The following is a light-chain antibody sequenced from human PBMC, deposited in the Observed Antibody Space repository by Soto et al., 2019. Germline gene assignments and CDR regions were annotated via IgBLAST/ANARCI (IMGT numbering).Light chain of an antibody. CDR1: QSISNR. V-gene: IGKV1-5*03. CDR3: QQYNTYSWT. CDR2: KAS. Sequence: DIQMTQFPSTLSASVGDGVTITCRASQSISNRLAWFQQKSGEAPNLLIHKASSLESGVPSRFSGSGSGTEFTLTISSLQPDDFATYYCQQYNTYSWTFGQGTKV. J-gene: IGKJ1*01.